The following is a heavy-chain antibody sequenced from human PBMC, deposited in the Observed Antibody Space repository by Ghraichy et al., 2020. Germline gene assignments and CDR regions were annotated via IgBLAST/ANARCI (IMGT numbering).Heavy chain of an antibody. CDR1: GYSISSGYY. D-gene: IGHD1-7*01. J-gene: IGHJ4*02. V-gene: IGHV4-38-2*01. CDR2: IYHSGST. CDR3: ARVKYNWNYVLDY. Sequence: GSLRLSCAVSGYSISSGYYWGWIRQPPGKGLEWIGSIYHSGSTYYNPSLKSRVTISVDTSKNQFSLKLSSVTAADTAVYYCARVKYNWNYVLDYWGQGTLVTVSS.